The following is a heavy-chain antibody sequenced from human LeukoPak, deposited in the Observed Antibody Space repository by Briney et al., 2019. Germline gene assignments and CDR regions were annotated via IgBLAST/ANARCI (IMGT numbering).Heavy chain of an antibody. D-gene: IGHD4-23*01. CDR1: GGSISSYY. J-gene: IGHJ4*02. V-gene: IGHV4-59*12. Sequence: SETLSLTCTVSGGSISSYYWSWIRQPPGKGLEWIGYIYHSGSTNYNPSLKSRVTISVDTSKNQFSLKLSSVTAADTAVYYCARLPLDYGGTPYYFDYWGQGTLVTVSS. CDR2: IYHSGST. CDR3: ARLPLDYGGTPYYFDY.